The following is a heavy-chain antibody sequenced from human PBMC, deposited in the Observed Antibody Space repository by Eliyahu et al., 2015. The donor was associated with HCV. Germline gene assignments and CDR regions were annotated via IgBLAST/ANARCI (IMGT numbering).Heavy chain of an antibody. D-gene: IGHD2-15*01. CDR2: MSSTGSYI. CDR3: ARGDCSGGSCRFDF. CDR1: GFTFSSYR. Sequence: EVQLVESGGGLVKPGGSLRLSCAASGFTFSSYRMNWVRQAPGKGLEWVSSMSSTGSYISYTDSVRGRFTISRDNAWRSLFLQMKTLRAEDTAVYYCARGDCSGGSCRFDFWGQGTLVTVSS. J-gene: IGHJ4*02. V-gene: IGHV3-21*02.